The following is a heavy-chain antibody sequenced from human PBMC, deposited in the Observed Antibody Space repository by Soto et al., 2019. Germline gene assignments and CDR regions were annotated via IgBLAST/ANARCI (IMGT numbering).Heavy chain of an antibody. CDR2: ISGSGGST. V-gene: IGHV3-23*01. Sequence: EVQLLESGGGLVQPGGSLRLSCAASGFTFSSYAMSWVRQAPGKGLEWVSVISGSGGSTYYADSVKGRFTISRDNSKNTLYLQMNSLRAEDTAVYYCAKDHYYGSSGYPSINWYFDLWGRGTLVTVSS. J-gene: IGHJ2*01. CDR1: GFTFSSYA. D-gene: IGHD3-22*01. CDR3: AKDHYYGSSGYPSINWYFDL.